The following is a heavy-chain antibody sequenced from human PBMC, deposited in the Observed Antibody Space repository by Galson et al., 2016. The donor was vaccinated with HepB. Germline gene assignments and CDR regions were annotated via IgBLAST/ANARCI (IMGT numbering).Heavy chain of an antibody. CDR3: AREVLFSSGYYDVLDL. V-gene: IGHV3-11*01. Sequence: SLRLSCAASGFGFSDYFMSWIRQVPGKGLEWVSFISDSGSSRLYADSVKGRFTISRDTAKNSVYLQMNGLRVEDTAVYYCAREVLFSSGYYDVLDLWGQGTMVTVSP. CDR1: GFGFSDYF. J-gene: IGHJ3*01. D-gene: IGHD3-22*01. CDR2: ISDSGSSR.